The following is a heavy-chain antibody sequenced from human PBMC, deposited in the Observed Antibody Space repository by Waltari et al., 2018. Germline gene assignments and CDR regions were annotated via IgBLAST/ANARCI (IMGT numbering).Heavy chain of an antibody. V-gene: IGHV3-9*01. D-gene: IGHD6-25*01. J-gene: IGHJ4*02. CDR2: ISWKSGSI. Sequence: EVQLVESGGGLVQPGRSLRLSCAASGFTFDDYAMHWVRQAPGKGLEWVSGISWKSGSIGYADSVKGRFTISRDNAKNSLYLQMNSLRAEDTALYYCAKEGSAAGGRAFDYWGQGTLVTVSS. CDR1: GFTFDDYA. CDR3: AKEGSAAGGRAFDY.